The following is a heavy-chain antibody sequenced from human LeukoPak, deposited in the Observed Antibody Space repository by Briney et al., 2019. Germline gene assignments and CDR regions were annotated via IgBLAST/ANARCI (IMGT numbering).Heavy chain of an antibody. V-gene: IGHV3-23*01. J-gene: IGHJ4*02. Sequence: GGSLRLSCAASGFAFSTYTMYWVRHPPGKRLEWVSIIGNNGGGIHYADSVKGRFTISRDNFKNALYLQMNSLRVEDTAVYYCAIDPNWGTHSWGQGVLVTVSS. CDR2: IGNNGGGI. CDR3: AIDPNWGTHS. D-gene: IGHD7-27*01. CDR1: GFAFSTYT.